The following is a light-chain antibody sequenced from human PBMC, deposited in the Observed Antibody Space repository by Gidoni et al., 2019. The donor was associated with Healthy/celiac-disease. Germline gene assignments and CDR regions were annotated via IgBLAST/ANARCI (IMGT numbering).Light chain of an antibody. V-gene: IGKV2-28*01. Sequence: DIVMTQSPLSLPVTPVEPASISCRSSQSLLHSNGYNYLDWYLQKPGQPPQLLIYLGSNRAAGVPDRFSGSGSGTDFTMKISRVDAEDVGVYYCMQALQTRITFGQGTRLEIK. CDR1: QSLLHSNGYNY. J-gene: IGKJ5*01. CDR3: MQALQTRIT. CDR2: LGS.